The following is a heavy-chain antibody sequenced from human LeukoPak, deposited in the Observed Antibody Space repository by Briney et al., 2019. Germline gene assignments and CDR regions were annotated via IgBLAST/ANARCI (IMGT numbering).Heavy chain of an antibody. CDR2: ISSDGTYT. Sequence: GGSLRLSCAASGFTFSSHLMHWVRQAPGKGLVWVSRISSDGTYTNYADSVRGRFTISRDNAKNTPYLQMNSLRAEDTAVYYCARSGGWDGMDVWGQGTAVTVSS. D-gene: IGHD1-1*01. V-gene: IGHV3-74*01. CDR3: ARSGGWDGMDV. J-gene: IGHJ6*02. CDR1: GFTFSSHL.